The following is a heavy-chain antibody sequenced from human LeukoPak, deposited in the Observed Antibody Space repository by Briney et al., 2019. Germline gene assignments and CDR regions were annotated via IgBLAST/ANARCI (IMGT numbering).Heavy chain of an antibody. J-gene: IGHJ4*02. Sequence: GGSLGLSCAASGFTFSKYWMNWVRQAPGKGLEWVGNIKQDGREKYYVDSVKGRFTISRDNAKSSLYLELNSLRAEDTAVYYCATDNWGTFDYWGQGTLVTVSS. CDR1: GFTFSKYW. D-gene: IGHD7-27*01. CDR3: ATDNWGTFDY. CDR2: IKQDGREK. V-gene: IGHV3-7*04.